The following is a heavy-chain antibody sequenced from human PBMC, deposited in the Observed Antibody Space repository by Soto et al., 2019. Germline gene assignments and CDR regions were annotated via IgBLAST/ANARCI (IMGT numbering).Heavy chain of an antibody. CDR2: ITSDTNTI. CDR3: ARSVEGHFAY. Sequence: EVQLVESGGGLVQPGGSLRLSCAASGFPFSIYSMNWVRQAPGKGLEWSSYITSDTNTIKYADSVKGRFTISRDNAKNLVYLQMSSLRDEDTAVYFCARSVEGHFAYWGQGTVVTVSS. V-gene: IGHV3-48*02. J-gene: IGHJ4*02. CDR1: GFPFSIYS. D-gene: IGHD6-19*01.